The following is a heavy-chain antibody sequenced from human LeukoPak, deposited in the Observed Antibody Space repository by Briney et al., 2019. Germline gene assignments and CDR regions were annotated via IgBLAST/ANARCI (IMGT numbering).Heavy chain of an antibody. CDR1: GGSISSSSYY. Sequence: PSETLSLTCTVSGGSISSSSYYWGWIRQPPGKGLEWIGSIYYSGSTYYNPSLKSRVTMSVDTSKNQFSLKLSSVTAADTAVYYCARAHCSSTSCYNWFDPWGQGTLVTVSS. V-gene: IGHV4-39*07. J-gene: IGHJ5*02. CDR3: ARAHCSSTSCYNWFDP. D-gene: IGHD2-2*01. CDR2: IYYSGST.